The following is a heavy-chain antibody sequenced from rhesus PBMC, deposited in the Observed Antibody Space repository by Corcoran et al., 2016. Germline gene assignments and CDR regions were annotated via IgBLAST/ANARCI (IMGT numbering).Heavy chain of an antibody. CDR2: IGGSRGST. CDR1: GSSISGGYG. D-gene: IGHD6-31*01. V-gene: IGHV4-127*01. Sequence: QVQLQESGQGLVKHSATLSLTCAVSGSSISGGYGWSWGRHPPGRGLAWIGSIGGSRGSTNYNPALKSRVTISKDTSKKQFSLKLSSVTAADTAVYYCAREGSSSGWYTDYWGQGVLVTVSS. J-gene: IGHJ4*01. CDR3: AREGSSSGWYTDY.